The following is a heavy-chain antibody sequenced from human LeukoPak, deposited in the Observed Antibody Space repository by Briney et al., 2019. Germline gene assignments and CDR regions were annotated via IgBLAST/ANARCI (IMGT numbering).Heavy chain of an antibody. CDR3: ARDGAPSSIAARGGFDY. V-gene: IGHV1-46*01. Sequence: ASVKVSCKASGYTFTSYYMHWVRQAPGQGLEWMGIINPSGGSTSYAQKFQGRVTMTRDTSTSTVYMELSSLRSEDTAVYYCARDGAPSSIAARGGFDYWGQGTLVTASS. J-gene: IGHJ4*02. CDR1: GYTFTSYY. D-gene: IGHD6-6*01. CDR2: INPSGGST.